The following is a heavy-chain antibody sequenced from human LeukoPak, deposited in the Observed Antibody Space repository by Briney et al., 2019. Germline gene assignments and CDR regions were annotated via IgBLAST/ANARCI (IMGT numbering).Heavy chain of an antibody. D-gene: IGHD3-10*01. V-gene: IGHV4-39*07. CDR1: GGSIISSSYY. Sequence: SETLSLTCTVSGGSIISSSYYWGWIRQPPGKGLEWIGSIYYTGSTYYNPSLRSRVTMSVDTSRNQFSLKLSSVTAADTAVYYCARAIYYYGSGSYYQNPRFDYWGQGTLVTVSS. J-gene: IGHJ4*02. CDR2: IYYTGST. CDR3: ARAIYYYGSGSYYQNPRFDY.